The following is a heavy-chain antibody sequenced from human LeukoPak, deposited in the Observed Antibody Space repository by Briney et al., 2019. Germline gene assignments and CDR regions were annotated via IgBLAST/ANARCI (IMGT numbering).Heavy chain of an antibody. V-gene: IGHV3-66*01. J-gene: IGHJ3*02. CDR2: IYSGGST. CDR3: ARDPQWELRGEDAFDI. D-gene: IGHD1-26*01. Sequence: GGSLRLSCAASGFTFSSNYMSWVRQAPGKGLEWVSVIYSGGSTYYADSVKGRFTISRDNSKNTLYLQMNSLRAEDTAVYYCARDPQWELRGEDAFDIWGQGTMITVSS. CDR1: GFTFSSNY.